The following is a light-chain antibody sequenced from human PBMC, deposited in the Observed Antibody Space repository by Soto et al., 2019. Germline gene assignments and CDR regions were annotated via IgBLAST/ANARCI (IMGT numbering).Light chain of an antibody. CDR3: QQYDSFSVT. CDR2: DVS. CDR1: QSINSW. Sequence: RLTQSPSSLSASVGDRVAITCRASQSINSWLAWHQQKPGKAPKILIYDVSALKRGVPPRFSGSGSGTEFTLTISSLQPDDFATYYCQQYDSFSVTFGQGTKVDI. V-gene: IGKV1-5*01. J-gene: IGKJ1*01.